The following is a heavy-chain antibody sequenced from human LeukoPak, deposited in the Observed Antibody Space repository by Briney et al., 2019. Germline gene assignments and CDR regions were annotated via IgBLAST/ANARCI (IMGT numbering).Heavy chain of an antibody. D-gene: IGHD3-10*01. J-gene: IGHJ4*02. CDR3: ARGLWNYFDY. CDR2: INHSGNT. V-gene: IGHV4-34*01. Sequence: SETLSLTCAVYGGSISGYHWSWLRQPPGKGLEWIGEINHSGNTNYNPSLKSRVTISVDTSKNQFSLKLSSVTAADTAVYYCARGLWNYFDYWGQGTLVTVSS. CDR1: GGSISGYH.